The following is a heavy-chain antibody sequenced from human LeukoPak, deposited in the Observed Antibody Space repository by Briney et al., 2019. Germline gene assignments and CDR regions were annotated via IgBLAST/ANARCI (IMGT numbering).Heavy chain of an antibody. D-gene: IGHD3-16*01. V-gene: IGHV5-10-1*01. Sequence: GESLKISCKGSGYTFTSYWVSWVRQMPGKGLEWMGRIDPSDSYTDYSPSFQGHVTISADKSVSTAYLQWSSLKASDTAMHYCARHLGDYWGQGTLVTVSS. CDR3: ARHLGDY. J-gene: IGHJ4*02. CDR1: GYTFTSYW. CDR2: IDPSDSYT.